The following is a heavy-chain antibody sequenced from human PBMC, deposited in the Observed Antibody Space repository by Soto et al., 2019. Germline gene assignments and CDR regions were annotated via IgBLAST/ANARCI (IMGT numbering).Heavy chain of an antibody. D-gene: IGHD3-22*01. Sequence: QVQLQQWGAGLLKPSETLSLTCAVYGGSFSGYYWSWIRQPPGKGLEWIGEISHSGSTNYNPSLKSRVTISVDTSKNQFTLKLSSVTAADTAVYYCARGYDYYDSSGYYYYYYYGMDVWGQGTTVTVSS. J-gene: IGHJ6*02. CDR3: ARGYDYYDSSGYYYYYYYGMDV. V-gene: IGHV4-34*01. CDR1: GGSFSGYY. CDR2: ISHSGST.